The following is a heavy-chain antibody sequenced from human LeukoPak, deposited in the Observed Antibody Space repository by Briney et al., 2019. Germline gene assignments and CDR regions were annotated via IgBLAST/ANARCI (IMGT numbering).Heavy chain of an antibody. Sequence: GGSLRLSCAASGFTFSSYNFNWVRQAPGKGLEWVSFISSSSSNIYYADSVKGRFTISRDNAKNSLYLQVNSLRAEDTAVYYCARGQTSDYWGQGTLVTVSS. CDR1: GFTFSSYN. J-gene: IGHJ4*02. V-gene: IGHV3-21*01. CDR3: ARGQTSDY. CDR2: ISSSSSNI.